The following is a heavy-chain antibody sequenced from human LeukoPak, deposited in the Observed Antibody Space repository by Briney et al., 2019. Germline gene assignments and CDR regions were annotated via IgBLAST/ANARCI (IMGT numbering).Heavy chain of an antibody. J-gene: IGHJ4*02. D-gene: IGHD6-13*01. CDR2: INPNGGAT. CDR1: GNRFTDYY. V-gene: IGHV1-2*02. Sequence: ASVAVSCKTSGNRFTDYYLHWVRQAPGQGLEWMGWINPNGGATDYAQQFRGRVTMTRDTSNSTVFMELSGLRPGDTAVYYCARDEGGSSSWYGFDDWGQGTLVSVSS. CDR3: ARDEGGSSSWYGFDD.